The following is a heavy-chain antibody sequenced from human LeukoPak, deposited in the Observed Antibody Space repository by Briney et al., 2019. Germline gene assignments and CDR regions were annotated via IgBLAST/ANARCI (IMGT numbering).Heavy chain of an antibody. CDR2: IIPILGIA. J-gene: IGHJ6*03. Sequence: ASVKASCKASGGTFSSYAISWVRQAPGQGLEWMGRIIPILGIANYAQKFQGRVTITADKSTSTVYMELSSLRSEDTAVYYCVRGGWDDYDRIAAPLTLDYYYMDVWGKGTTVTVSS. V-gene: IGHV1-69*04. D-gene: IGHD6-13*01. CDR1: GGTFSSYA. CDR3: VRGGWDDYDRIAAPLTLDYYYMDV.